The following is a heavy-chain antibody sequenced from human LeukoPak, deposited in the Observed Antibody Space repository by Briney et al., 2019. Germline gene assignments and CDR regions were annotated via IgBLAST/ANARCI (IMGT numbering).Heavy chain of an antibody. CDR1: GFTFSSYA. Sequence: PGGSLRLSCAASGFTFSSYAMSWVRQAPGKGLEWVSAISGSGGSTYYADSVKGRFTISRDNSKNTLYLQMNSLRAEDTAVYYCARSTNAATIPRRAFDIWGQGTMVTVSS. D-gene: IGHD5-12*01. CDR3: ARSTNAATIPRRAFDI. V-gene: IGHV3-23*01. J-gene: IGHJ3*02. CDR2: ISGSGGST.